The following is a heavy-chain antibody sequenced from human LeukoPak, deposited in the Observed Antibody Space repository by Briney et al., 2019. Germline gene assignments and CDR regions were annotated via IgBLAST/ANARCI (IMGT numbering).Heavy chain of an antibody. CDR3: ARGAAPKFDY. Sequence: ASVKVSCKASGYTFNNYYIHWARQAPGQGLEWMGGIIPVIGTPNYAQKFQGRITMTADESTSTAYIELRSLRSEDTAVYFCARGAAPKFDYWGQGTLVSVSS. V-gene: IGHV1-69*13. CDR2: IIPVIGTP. CDR1: GYTFNNYY. J-gene: IGHJ4*02. D-gene: IGHD6-25*01.